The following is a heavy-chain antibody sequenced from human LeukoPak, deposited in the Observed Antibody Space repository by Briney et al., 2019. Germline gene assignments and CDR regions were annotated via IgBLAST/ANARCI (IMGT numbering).Heavy chain of an antibody. Sequence: ASVKVSCKASGYTFNSYYIHWVRQAPGQGLGWMGIINPSGGSTSFAQKFQGRGTMTRDTSTSAGYMELSTLRSEDTAVYYCARARLTYVMDVWGQGTTVTVSS. V-gene: IGHV1-46*02. J-gene: IGHJ6*02. CDR1: GYTFNSYY. CDR3: ARARLTYVMDV. D-gene: IGHD3-9*01. CDR2: INPSGGST.